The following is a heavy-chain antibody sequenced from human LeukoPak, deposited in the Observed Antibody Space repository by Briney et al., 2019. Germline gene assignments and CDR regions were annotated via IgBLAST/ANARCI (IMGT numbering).Heavy chain of an antibody. CDR2: IYHTGST. CDR1: GYSISRGYY. CDR3: ARAGWIITSGIDY. Sequence: SETLCLTRGVSGYSISRGYYWAWIRQPPGKGLEWIGTIYHTGSTYYTPSLGSRVTISVDTSKNEFSLNLNSVTAADTAVYYCARAGWIITSGIDYWGQGALVTVSS. V-gene: IGHV4-38-2*01. J-gene: IGHJ4*02. D-gene: IGHD3-10*01.